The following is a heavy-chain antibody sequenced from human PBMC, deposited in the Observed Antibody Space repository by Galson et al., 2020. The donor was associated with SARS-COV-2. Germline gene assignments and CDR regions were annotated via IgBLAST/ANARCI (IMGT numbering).Heavy chain of an antibody. D-gene: IGHD3-22*01. CDR2: IYYSGNT. CDR1: VGPISSAGYY. Sequence: QTSETLSLTCTVSVGPISSAGYYWSWIRQHPGKGLEWIWYIYYSGNTSYNPSLKRPVTTSVATSKNQFPLKLSSVPAADTAVYYCARARVTMIVVVTSFDIWGQGTMVTVSS. J-gene: IGHJ3*02. V-gene: IGHV4-31*01. CDR3: ARARVTMIVVVTSFDI.